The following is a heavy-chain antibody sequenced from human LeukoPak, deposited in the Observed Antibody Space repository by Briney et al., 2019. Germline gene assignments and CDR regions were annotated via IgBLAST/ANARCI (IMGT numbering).Heavy chain of an antibody. CDR3: ARSATMTTGYFDY. J-gene: IGHJ4*02. D-gene: IGHD4-17*01. Sequence: KPSETLSLTCSVSGGSISSSGHYWGWIRQSPEKGLDWIGSIYSNGNTYYNPSVKSRVTISVDTSKNQFSLKLTSVTAAETAVYYCARSATMTTGYFDYWGQGALVTVSS. V-gene: IGHV4-39*07. CDR1: GGSISSSGHY. CDR2: IYSNGNT.